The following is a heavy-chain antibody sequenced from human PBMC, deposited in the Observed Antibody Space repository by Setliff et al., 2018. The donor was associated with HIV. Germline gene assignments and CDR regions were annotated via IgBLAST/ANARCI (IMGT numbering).Heavy chain of an antibody. CDR1: GYNFTTNW. V-gene: IGHV5-51*01. D-gene: IGHD3-9*01. Sequence: PGESLKISCKASGYNFTTNWVGWVRQMPGKGLEWMGIIRPADSDTRVSPSFQGHVTISADKSISTAYLQWSSLKASDTAMYYCARQGDYHILTGYYSGPHDAFDIWGQGTMVTVSS. CDR2: IRPADSDT. J-gene: IGHJ3*02. CDR3: ARQGDYHILTGYYSGPHDAFDI.